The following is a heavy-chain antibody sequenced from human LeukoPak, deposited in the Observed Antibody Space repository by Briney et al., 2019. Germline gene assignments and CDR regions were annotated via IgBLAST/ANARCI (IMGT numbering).Heavy chain of an antibody. J-gene: IGHJ5*02. CDR1: GYIFTSYG. CDR3: ARDLVHHRLLATNYNWFDP. D-gene: IGHD3-10*01. V-gene: IGHV1-18*01. Sequence: ASVKVSCKASGYIFTSYGISWVRQAPGQGLEWMGWINTYNGNTKYAQKVQGRVTMTTDTSTSTAYMEVRSLRSDDTAVYYCARDLVHHRLLATNYNWFDPWGQGTLVTVSS. CDR2: INTYNGNT.